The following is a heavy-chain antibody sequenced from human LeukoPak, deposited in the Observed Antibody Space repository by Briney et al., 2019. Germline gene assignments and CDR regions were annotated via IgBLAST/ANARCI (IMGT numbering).Heavy chain of an antibody. CDR2: IYPCDSDT. CDR3: ARHPVAGDSDAFDI. D-gene: IGHD6-19*01. V-gene: IGHV5-51*01. CDR1: GYSFTSYW. J-gene: IGHJ3*02. Sequence: GESLKISCKGSGYSFTSYWIGWVRQMPGKGLEGMGIIYPCDSDTRYSPSFQGQCTISADKAISTASLQWSSLKASDTAMYYCARHPVAGDSDAFDIWGQGTMVTVSS.